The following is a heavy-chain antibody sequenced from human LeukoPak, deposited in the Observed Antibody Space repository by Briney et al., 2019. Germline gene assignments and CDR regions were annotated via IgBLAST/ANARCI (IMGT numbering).Heavy chain of an antibody. CDR2: IYYSGST. D-gene: IGHD5-24*01. J-gene: IGHJ4*02. Sequence: PSETLSLTCTVSGGSISSYYWSWIRQPPGKGLEWIGYIYYSGSTNYNPSLKSRVTISVDTSKNQFSLKLSSVTAADTAVYYCARVPVGDGYNSYYFDYWGQGTLVTVSS. CDR1: GGSISSYY. CDR3: ARVPVGDGYNSYYFDY. V-gene: IGHV4-59*01.